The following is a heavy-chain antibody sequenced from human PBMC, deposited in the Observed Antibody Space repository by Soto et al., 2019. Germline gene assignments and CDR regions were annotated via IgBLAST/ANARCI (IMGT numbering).Heavy chain of an antibody. D-gene: IGHD1-26*01. CDR3: ARFSGSYTRGLDY. CDR2: SRNKANSYST. V-gene: IGHV3-72*01. J-gene: IGHJ4*02. CDR1: GFTFSDHY. Sequence: EVQLVESGGGLVQPGGSLRLSCAASGFTFSDHYMDWVRQAPGKGLEWVGRSRNKANSYSTEYAASVKGRFTISRDESKIPLYLQMNSLKTEDTAVYYCARFSGSYTRGLDYWGQGTLVTVSS.